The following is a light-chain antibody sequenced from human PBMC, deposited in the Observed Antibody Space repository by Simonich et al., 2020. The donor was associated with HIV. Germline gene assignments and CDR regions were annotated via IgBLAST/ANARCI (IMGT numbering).Light chain of an antibody. CDR2: WAS. V-gene: IGKV4-1*01. CDR1: QSVLYSSNNKNY. J-gene: IGKJ2*01. Sequence: DIVMTQSPDSLAVSLGERATINCKSSQSVLYSSNNKNYLVWYQQKPGQPPKLLIYWASTRESGVPDRFSGGGSGTDFTLTISSLQAEDVAVYYCQQYYSTPYTFGQGTKLEIK. CDR3: QQYYSTPYT.